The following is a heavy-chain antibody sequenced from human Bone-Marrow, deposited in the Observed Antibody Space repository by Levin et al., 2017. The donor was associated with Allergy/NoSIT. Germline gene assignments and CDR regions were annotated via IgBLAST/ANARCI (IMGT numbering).Heavy chain of an antibody. V-gene: IGHV1-69*13. D-gene: IGHD3-3*01. CDR1: GGTFSTYG. Sequence: EASVKVSCKASGGTFSTYGISWVRQAPGQGLEWMGGIIPMFGAADYAEKFQGRVTISADESTTTAYMELSSLRSEDTAVYYCAHGGDYGFWGGSVVTFRSFGMDVWGQGTTVTVSS. CDR2: IIPMFGAA. CDR3: AHGGDYGFWGGSVVTFRSFGMDV. J-gene: IGHJ6*02.